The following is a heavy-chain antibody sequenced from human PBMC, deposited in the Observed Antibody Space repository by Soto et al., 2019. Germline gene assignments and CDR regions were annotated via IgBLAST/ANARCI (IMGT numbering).Heavy chain of an antibody. Sequence: LRLSCAASGFTFSDYYMSWIRQAPGKGLEWVSYISSSSSYTNYADSVKGRFTISRDNAKNSLYLQMNSLRAEDTALYYCARDRRYYYGSGSYFKYYFDYWGQGTLVTVSS. CDR2: ISSSSSYT. V-gene: IGHV3-11*05. J-gene: IGHJ4*02. CDR3: ARDRRYYYGSGSYFKYYFDY. D-gene: IGHD3-10*01. CDR1: GFTFSDYY.